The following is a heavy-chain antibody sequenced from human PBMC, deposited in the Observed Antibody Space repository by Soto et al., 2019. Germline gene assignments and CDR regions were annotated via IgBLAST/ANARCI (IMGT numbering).Heavy chain of an antibody. CDR1: GYTFTSYG. Sequence: QVQLVQSGAEVKKPGSSVKVSCKASGYTFTSYGISWVRQAPGQGLEWMGWISAYNGNTNYAQKLQGRVTMTTDTSTIKAYMELRSLRSDDTAVYYCSRAFHHSGSAYFDYWGQGTLVTVSS. D-gene: IGHD3-10*01. J-gene: IGHJ4*02. CDR3: SRAFHHSGSAYFDY. V-gene: IGHV1-18*01. CDR2: ISAYNGNT.